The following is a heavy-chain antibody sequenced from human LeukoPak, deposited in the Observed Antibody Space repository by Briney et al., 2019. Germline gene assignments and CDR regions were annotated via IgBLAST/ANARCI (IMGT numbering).Heavy chain of an antibody. Sequence: GASVKVSCKASGYTFNSYGISWVRQAPGQGLGWMGWISVYKGNTNYAQKFQGRVTMTTDTSTSTAYMDLRSLRSDDTAVYYCARVGSDSGYDLGIDHWGQGTLVTVSS. CDR3: ARVGSDSGYDLGIDH. V-gene: IGHV1-18*01. J-gene: IGHJ4*02. CDR2: ISVYKGNT. D-gene: IGHD5-12*01. CDR1: GYTFNSYG.